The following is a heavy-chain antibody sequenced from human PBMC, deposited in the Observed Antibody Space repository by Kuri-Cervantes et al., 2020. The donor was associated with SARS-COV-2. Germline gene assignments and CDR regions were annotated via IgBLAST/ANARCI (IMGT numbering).Heavy chain of an antibody. Sequence: LSLTCAASGFTFSFFGMHWVRQAPGKGLEWVALIQHDRNNKYYADSVKGRFTISRDNSKNTLYLQMNSLRAEDTAVYYCAKPYYDFWSGHFPSWFDPWGQGTLVTVSS. CDR3: AKPYYDFWSGHFPSWFDP. V-gene: IGHV3-30*02. CDR1: GFTFSFFG. D-gene: IGHD3-3*01. J-gene: IGHJ5*02. CDR2: IQHDRNNK.